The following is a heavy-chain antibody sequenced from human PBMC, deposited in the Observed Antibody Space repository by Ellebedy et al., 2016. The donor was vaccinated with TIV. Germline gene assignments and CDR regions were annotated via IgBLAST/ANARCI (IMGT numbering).Heavy chain of an antibody. D-gene: IGHD4-11*01. CDR1: GGSISSYY. Sequence: MPSETLSLTCTVSGGSISSYYWSWIRQPPGKGLEWIGYIYYSGSTNYNPSLKSRVTISVDTSKNQFSLKLSSVTAADTAVYYCARGRSYSNDVGFDYWGQGTLVTVSS. J-gene: IGHJ4*02. CDR2: IYYSGST. V-gene: IGHV4-59*08. CDR3: ARGRSYSNDVGFDY.